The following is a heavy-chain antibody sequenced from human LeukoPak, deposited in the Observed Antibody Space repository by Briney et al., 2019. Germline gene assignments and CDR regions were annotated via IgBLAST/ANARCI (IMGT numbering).Heavy chain of an antibody. D-gene: IGHD1-26*01. Sequence: GGSLRLSCAASGFTFSSYWMIWVRQAPGKGLEWVANIQQDGSEKCYVDSVKGRFTISRDNAKNSLYLQMNSLRAEDTAVYYCARNPPRYFNWGQGTLVTVSS. V-gene: IGHV3-7*05. CDR1: GFTFSSYW. CDR2: IQQDGSEK. CDR3: ARNPPRYFN. J-gene: IGHJ4*02.